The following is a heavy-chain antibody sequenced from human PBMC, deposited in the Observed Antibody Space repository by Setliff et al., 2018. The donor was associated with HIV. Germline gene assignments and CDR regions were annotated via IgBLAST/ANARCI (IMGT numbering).Heavy chain of an antibody. Sequence: SETLSLTCIVSNYSITSNYYWAWIRQPPGQGLEWIGSIYYSGSAYHNPSLKSRVAMSVDTAKKQFSLKLTSLTGADTAVYYCVRVGGGSWLGIHYYYYMDVWGKGSTVTVSS. CDR3: VRVGGGSWLGIHYYYYMDV. V-gene: IGHV4-38-2*02. CDR2: IYYSGSA. J-gene: IGHJ6*03. CDR1: NYSITSNYY. D-gene: IGHD2-15*01.